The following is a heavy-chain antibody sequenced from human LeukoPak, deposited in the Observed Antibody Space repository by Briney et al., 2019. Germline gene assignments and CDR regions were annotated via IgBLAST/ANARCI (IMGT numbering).Heavy chain of an antibody. J-gene: IGHJ5*02. CDR1: GFSFEDYG. Sequence: GGSLRLSCTGSGFSFEDYGLTWVRQAPGKGLEWVGFIKRKLYGETTKYASSVKGRFSISRDDSKSVAYLHMDSLKTDDTAVYCCTREMATVVHWFDPWGRGTLVTVSS. D-gene: IGHD5-24*01. CDR2: IKRKLYGETT. V-gene: IGHV3-49*04. CDR3: TREMATVVHWFDP.